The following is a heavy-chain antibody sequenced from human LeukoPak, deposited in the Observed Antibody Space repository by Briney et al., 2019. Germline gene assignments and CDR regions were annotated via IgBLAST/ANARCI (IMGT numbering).Heavy chain of an antibody. J-gene: IGHJ4*02. D-gene: IGHD3-9*01. V-gene: IGHV3-9*01. CDR2: ISWNSGSI. CDR3: ATPLYYDILTGYDY. CDR1: GFTFDDYA. Sequence: PGGSLRLSCAASGFTFDDYAMHWVRQAPGKGLEWVSGISWNSGSIGYADSVKGRFTISRDNAKNSLYLQMNSLRAEDTAVYYCATPLYYDILTGYDYWGQGTLVTVSS.